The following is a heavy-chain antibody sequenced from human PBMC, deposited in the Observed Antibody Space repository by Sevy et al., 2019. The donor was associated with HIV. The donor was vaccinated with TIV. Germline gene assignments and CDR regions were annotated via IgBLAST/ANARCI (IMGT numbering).Heavy chain of an antibody. D-gene: IGHD3-10*01. J-gene: IGHJ4*02. V-gene: IGHV1-18*04. Sequence: ASVKVSCKTSGYTFTSYGISWVRQAPGQGLEWMGWISAYNGNTNYAQKLQGRVTMTTDKSTGTAYMDLRSLRSDDTAVYYCARDGDYGSGSYYKNPFFDYWGQGTLVTVSS. CDR3: ARDGDYGSGSYYKNPFFDY. CDR1: GYTFTSYG. CDR2: ISAYNGNT.